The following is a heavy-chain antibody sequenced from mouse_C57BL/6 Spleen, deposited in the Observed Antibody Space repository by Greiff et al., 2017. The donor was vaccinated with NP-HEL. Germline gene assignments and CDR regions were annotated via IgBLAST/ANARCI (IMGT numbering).Heavy chain of an antibody. D-gene: IGHD1-1*01. V-gene: IGHV1-15*01. CDR3: TRNYGSSYSSWFAY. CDR2: IDPETGGT. Sequence: QVQLQQSGAELVRPGASVTLSCKASGYTFTDYEMHWVKQTPVHGLEWIGAIDPETGGTAYPQKFKGKAILTADKSSSTAYMELRSLTSEDSAVYYCTRNYGSSYSSWFAYWGQGTLVTVSA. J-gene: IGHJ3*01. CDR1: GYTFTDYE.